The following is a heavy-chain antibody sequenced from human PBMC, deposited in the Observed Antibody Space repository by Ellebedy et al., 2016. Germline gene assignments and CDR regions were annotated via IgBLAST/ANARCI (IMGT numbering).Heavy chain of an antibody. D-gene: IGHD2/OR15-2a*01. CDR2: ISGSGGAT. Sequence: GESLKISXAASGFMFRDYGMHWVRQAQGKGLEWVSAISGSGGATYYTDSVKGRFTISRDNSKNTLYLQMNSLTAEDTAVYYCVNPGVGEYDDGFNIWGQGTTVTVSS. CDR3: VNPGVGEYDDGFNI. J-gene: IGHJ3*02. V-gene: IGHV3-23*01. CDR1: GFMFRDYG.